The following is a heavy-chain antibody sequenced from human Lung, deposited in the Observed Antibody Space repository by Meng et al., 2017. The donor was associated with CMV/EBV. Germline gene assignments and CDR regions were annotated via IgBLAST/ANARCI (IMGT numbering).Heavy chain of an antibody. Sequence: GGSLRLSCAASGFSFSDYSMNWVRQAPGRGLEWVSYIRRDSSAGYYAHSVKGLSTISRDNANNSLYHQMNSLRAEDTAVYYCARGRFVFDFWGQGTLVTVSS. J-gene: IGHJ4*02. CDR2: IRRDSSAG. CDR1: GFSFSDYS. V-gene: IGHV3-48*04. CDR3: ARGRFVFDF. D-gene: IGHD3-16*01.